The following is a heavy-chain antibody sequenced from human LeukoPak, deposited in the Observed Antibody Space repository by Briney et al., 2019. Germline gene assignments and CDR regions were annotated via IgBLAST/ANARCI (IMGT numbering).Heavy chain of an antibody. CDR1: GFSFSDHY. Sequence: GGSLRLSCAASGFSFSDHYMSWIRQAPGKGLEWVSYISGSGSHTNYADSVKGRFTVSRDNAKNSLYLQMNSLIAEDTAVYYCARIWTAAAGSPNYWGQGTLVTVSS. CDR3: ARIWTAAAGSPNY. V-gene: IGHV3-11*06. D-gene: IGHD6-13*01. CDR2: ISGSGSHT. J-gene: IGHJ4*02.